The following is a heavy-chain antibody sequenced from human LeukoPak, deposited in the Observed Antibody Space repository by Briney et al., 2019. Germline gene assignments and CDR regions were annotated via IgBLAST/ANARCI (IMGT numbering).Heavy chain of an antibody. CDR3: AREGSYGDSDY. CDR2: INSNGGST. V-gene: IGHV3-64*01. CDR1: GFIFISYG. J-gene: IGHJ4*02. Sequence: GGSLRLSCAASGFIFISYGMHWVRQAPGKGLEYVSAINSNGGSTYYANSVKGRFTISRDNSRSTLYLQMGSLRAEDMAVYYCAREGSYGDSDYWGQGTLVTVSS. D-gene: IGHD5-18*01.